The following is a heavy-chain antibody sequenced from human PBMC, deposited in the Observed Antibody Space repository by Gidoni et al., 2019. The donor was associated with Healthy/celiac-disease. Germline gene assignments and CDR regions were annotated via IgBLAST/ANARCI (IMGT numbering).Heavy chain of an antibody. Sequence: EVQLLESGGGLVQPGGSLRLSCPASGFTCSRYDMSWVRQAPGKGLEGVSAISGSGGSTYYADSVKGRFTLSRDNAKNPLFLQMNSRRAEDTAVYYWAKGGGAYDAFDIWGQGTMVTVSS. CDR2: ISGSGGST. CDR1: GFTCSRYD. V-gene: IGHV3-23*01. D-gene: IGHD3-16*01. J-gene: IGHJ3*02. CDR3: AKGGGAYDAFDI.